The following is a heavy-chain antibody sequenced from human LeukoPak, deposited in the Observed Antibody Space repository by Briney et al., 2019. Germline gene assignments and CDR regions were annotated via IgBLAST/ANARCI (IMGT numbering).Heavy chain of an antibody. D-gene: IGHD2-2*02. CDR2: INHSGST. V-gene: IGHV4-34*01. CDR3: ARGRDKLGYCSSTSCYRQYNWFNP. CDR1: GGSFSGYY. Sequence: SETLSLTCAVCGGSFSGYYWSWVRQPPGKGLEWIGEINHSGSTNYNPSLKSRVTISVDTSKNQFSLKLSSVTAAGTAVYYCARGRDKLGYCSSTSCYRQYNWFNPWGQGTLVTVSS. J-gene: IGHJ5*02.